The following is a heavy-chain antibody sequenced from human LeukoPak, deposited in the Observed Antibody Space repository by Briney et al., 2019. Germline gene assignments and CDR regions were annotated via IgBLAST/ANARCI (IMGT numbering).Heavy chain of an antibody. J-gene: IGHJ4*02. CDR3: ARTLGYYDSSGYRRGWYFDY. Sequence: GESLKISCKGSGYSFTSYWIGWVRQMPGKGLGWMGIIYPGDSDTRYSPSFQGQVTISADKSISTAYLQWSSLKASDTAMYYCARTLGYYDSSGYRRGWYFDYWGQGTLVTVSS. CDR2: IYPGDSDT. V-gene: IGHV5-51*01. CDR1: GYSFTSYW. D-gene: IGHD3-22*01.